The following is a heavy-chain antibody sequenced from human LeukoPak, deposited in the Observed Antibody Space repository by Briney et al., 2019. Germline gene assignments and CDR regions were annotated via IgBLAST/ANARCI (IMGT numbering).Heavy chain of an antibody. Sequence: SETLSLTCTVSGGSISSSSYYWGWIRQPPGKGLEWIGSIYYSGSTYYNPSLKSRVTISVDTSKNQFPPKLSSVTAADTAVYYCARLYDSSGYPIGYWGQGTLVTVSS. CDR2: IYYSGST. D-gene: IGHD3-22*01. CDR3: ARLYDSSGYPIGY. CDR1: GGSISSSSYY. J-gene: IGHJ4*02. V-gene: IGHV4-39*01.